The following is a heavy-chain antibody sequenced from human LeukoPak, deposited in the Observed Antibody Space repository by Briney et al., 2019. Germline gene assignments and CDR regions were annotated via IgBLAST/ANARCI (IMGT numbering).Heavy chain of an antibody. J-gene: IGHJ4*02. CDR2: ISYDGSNK. Sequence: GRSLRLSCAASGFTFSSYGMHWVRQAPGKGLEWVAVISYDGSNKYYADSVKGRFTISRDNSKNTLYLQMNSLRAEDTAVYYCASWVGSFRYWGQGTLVTVSS. V-gene: IGHV3-30*03. CDR3: ASWVGSFRY. D-gene: IGHD1-26*01. CDR1: GFTFSSYG.